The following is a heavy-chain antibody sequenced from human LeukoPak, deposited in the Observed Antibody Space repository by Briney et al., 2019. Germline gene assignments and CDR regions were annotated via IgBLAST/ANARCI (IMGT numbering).Heavy chain of an antibody. D-gene: IGHD1-26*01. CDR1: CGSISSYY. CDR3: ARCGSALDYYYYGMDV. J-gene: IGHJ6*02. CDR2: IYYSGST. Sequence: SETLSLTCPVSCGSISSYYWSWIRQPPGKGLEWIGYIYYSGSTNYNPSLKSRVTISVDTSKNQFSLKLSSVTAADTAVYYCARCGSALDYYYYGMDVWGQGTTVTVSS. V-gene: IGHV4-59*08.